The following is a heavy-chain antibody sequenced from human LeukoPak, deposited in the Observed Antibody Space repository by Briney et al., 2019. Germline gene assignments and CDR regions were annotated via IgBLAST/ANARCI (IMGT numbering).Heavy chain of an antibody. CDR3: ARDQDPRFTIFGVGYFDY. J-gene: IGHJ4*02. V-gene: IGHV3-21*01. D-gene: IGHD3-3*01. Sequence: GGSLRLSCAASGFTFSSYSMNWVRQAPGKGLEWVSSISSSSSYIYYADSVKGRFTISRDNAKNSPYLQMNSLRAEDTAVYYCARDQDPRFTIFGVGYFDYWGQGTLVTVSS. CDR1: GFTFSSYS. CDR2: ISSSSSYI.